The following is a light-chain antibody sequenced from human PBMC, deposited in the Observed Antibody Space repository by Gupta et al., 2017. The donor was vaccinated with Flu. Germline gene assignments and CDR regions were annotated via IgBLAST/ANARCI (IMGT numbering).Light chain of an antibody. Sequence: ITISSTAASSDVGGYNYVSWYQQHPGKAPKLMIYFDSIRPSGVSNRFSGSKSGTTASLTISGLQAEDEADYYCTSYNSSSTLWVFGGGTKLTVL. CDR2: FDS. J-gene: IGLJ3*02. V-gene: IGLV2-14*04. CDR1: SSDVGGYNY. CDR3: TSYNSSSTLWV.